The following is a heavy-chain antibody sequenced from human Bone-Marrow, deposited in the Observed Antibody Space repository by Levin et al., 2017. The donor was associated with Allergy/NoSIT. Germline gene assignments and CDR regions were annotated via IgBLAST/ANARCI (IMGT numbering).Heavy chain of an antibody. V-gene: IGHV4-31*03. CDR3: ARFWNYFDH. Sequence: SQTLSLTCNVSGASITTAGFYWTWIRQRPGKGPEWIGYVFYNGNTYYNPSLESRLSISLDTSKNQFSLNLRSVSAADTAVYYCARFWNYFDHWGQGTLVTVSS. J-gene: IGHJ4*02. CDR2: VFYNGNT. CDR1: GASITTAGFY. D-gene: IGHD1-1*01.